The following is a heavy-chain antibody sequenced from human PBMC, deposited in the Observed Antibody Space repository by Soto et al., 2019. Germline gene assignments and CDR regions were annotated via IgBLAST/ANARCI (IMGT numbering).Heavy chain of an antibody. D-gene: IGHD2-2*01. V-gene: IGHV1-69*01. CDR2: IIPVFGTA. CDR1: RVAFSKFI. J-gene: IGHJ6*02. Sequence: QAQLEQSGGEVKKPGSSVKVSCKASRVAFSKFIVTWVRQAPGVGLEWVGGIIPVFGTANYAQKFQGRVTITADEFTSTAYMEVNNLRSEDTAVYYCAKVRYSSPMGYYYGMDVWGQGTTVTVSS. CDR3: AKVRYSSPMGYYYGMDV.